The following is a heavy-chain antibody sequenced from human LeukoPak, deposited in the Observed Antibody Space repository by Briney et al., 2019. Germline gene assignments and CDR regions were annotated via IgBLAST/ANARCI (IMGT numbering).Heavy chain of an antibody. CDR2: IKQDGSEK. Sequence: GSLRLSCAASGFTFSSYWMSWVRQAPGKGLECVANIKQDGSEKYYVDSVKGRFTISRDNAKNSLYLQMNSLRAEDTAVYYCARDRAVQYNWNDVPGDYWGQGTLVTVSS. V-gene: IGHV3-7*03. CDR1: GFTFSSYW. J-gene: IGHJ4*02. D-gene: IGHD1-1*01. CDR3: ARDRAVQYNWNDVPGDY.